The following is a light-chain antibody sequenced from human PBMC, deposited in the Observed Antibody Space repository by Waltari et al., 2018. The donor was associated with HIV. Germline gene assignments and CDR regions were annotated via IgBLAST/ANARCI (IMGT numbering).Light chain of an antibody. CDR3: QQSYTTRWT. CDR2: GAS. CDR1: QSIDNF. Sequence: IQMTQSTSSLSASVGDRVHITCRASQSIDNFLNWYQQKPGKAPKLLIYGASRLQSGVPARFSGSGSGTDFTLTVNSLQPEDFATYYCQQSYTTRWTFGLGTKVEMK. V-gene: IGKV1-39*01. J-gene: IGKJ1*01.